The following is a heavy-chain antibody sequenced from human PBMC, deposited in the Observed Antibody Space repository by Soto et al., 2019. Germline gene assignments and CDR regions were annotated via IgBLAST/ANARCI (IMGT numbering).Heavy chain of an antibody. V-gene: IGHV3-21*01. Sequence: GGSLRLSCAASGFTFSSYDMSWVRQAPGKGLEWVSSISRSTSYMYYADAVKGRFTISRDNAKNSLYLQMNGLRAEDTGVYYCARLTIRYNWNWGGWFDPWGQGTLVTVSS. D-gene: IGHD1-7*01. CDR3: ARLTIRYNWNWGGWFDP. CDR1: GFTFSSYD. J-gene: IGHJ5*02. CDR2: ISRSTSYM.